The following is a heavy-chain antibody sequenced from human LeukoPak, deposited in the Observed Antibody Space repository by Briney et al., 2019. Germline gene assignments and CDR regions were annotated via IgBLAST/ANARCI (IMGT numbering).Heavy chain of an antibody. Sequence: GGSLRLSCAASGFSVSSNYMSWVRQAPGKGLEWVSVIYSGGTTYYADSVKGRFTISRDNSKNTLYLQMNSLRAEDTAVYYCARSLVGQGDYWGQGTLVTVSS. V-gene: IGHV3-53*01. CDR1: GFSVSSNY. CDR2: IYSGGTT. J-gene: IGHJ4*02. CDR3: ARSLVGQGDY.